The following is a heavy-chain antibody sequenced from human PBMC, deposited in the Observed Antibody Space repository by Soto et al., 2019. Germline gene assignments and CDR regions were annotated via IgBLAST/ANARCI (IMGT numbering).Heavy chain of an antibody. Sequence: SVKVSCKASGGTFSSYAISWVRQAPGQGLEWMGGIIPIFGTANYAQKFQGRVTITADESTSTAYMELSSLRSEDTAVYYCARESRSTSPFDYWGQGTLVTVSS. CDR1: GGTFSSYA. D-gene: IGHD2-2*01. V-gene: IGHV1-69*13. CDR2: IIPIFGTA. CDR3: ARESRSTSPFDY. J-gene: IGHJ4*02.